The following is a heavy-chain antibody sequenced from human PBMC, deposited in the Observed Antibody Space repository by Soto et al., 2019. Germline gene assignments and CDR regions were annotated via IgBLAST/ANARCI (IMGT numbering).Heavy chain of an antibody. CDR1: GYNFTSYL. CDR3: ARHVPGYSSSWSLRAFDI. Sequence: PGESLNLCCKGSGYNFTSYLSGWVRQMQGKGLEWMGIIYPGDSDTRYSPSFQGQVTISADKSISTAYLQWSSLKASDTAMYYCARHVPGYSSSWSLRAFDIWGQGTMVTVSS. J-gene: IGHJ3*02. CDR2: IYPGDSDT. V-gene: IGHV5-51*01. D-gene: IGHD6-13*01.